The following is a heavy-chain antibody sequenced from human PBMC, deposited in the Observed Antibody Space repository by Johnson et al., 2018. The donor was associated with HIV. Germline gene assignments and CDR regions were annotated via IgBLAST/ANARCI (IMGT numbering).Heavy chain of an antibody. Sequence: VQLVESGGGLVQPGGSLRLSCTASGFRFSSSWMHWVRQAPGKGLVWVSLINWDGDSTYYADSVKGRFTISRDNSKSSLYLQMNSLRPEDTGLYYCAKDIASGYTNGGTLDIWGQGTMVTVSS. J-gene: IGHJ3*02. CDR3: AKDIASGYTNGGTLDI. CDR2: INWDGDST. CDR1: GFRFSSSW. D-gene: IGHD6-19*01. V-gene: IGHV3-43D*03.